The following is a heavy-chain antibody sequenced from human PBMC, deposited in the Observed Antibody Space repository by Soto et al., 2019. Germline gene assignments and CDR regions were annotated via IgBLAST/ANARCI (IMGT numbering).Heavy chain of an antibody. CDR1: GGSFSGYY. Sequence: SETLSLTCTVYGGSFSGYYWSWIRQPPGKGLEWIGEINHSGSTNYNPSIKSRVTISVDTSKNQFSLKLNSVTAADTAVYYCARDLWGYCGTDCYPLDVWGQGTTVTVSS. V-gene: IGHV4-34*01. J-gene: IGHJ6*02. CDR3: ARDLWGYCGTDCYPLDV. D-gene: IGHD2-21*02. CDR2: INHSGST.